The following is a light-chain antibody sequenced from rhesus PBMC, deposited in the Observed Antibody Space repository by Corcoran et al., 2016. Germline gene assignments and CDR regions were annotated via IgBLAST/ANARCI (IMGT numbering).Light chain of an antibody. J-gene: IGKJ4*01. V-gene: IGKV1-25*01. CDR3: QQHSSDPLT. CDR2: KAS. CDR1: QGISSY. Sequence: DIQMTQSPSSLSASVGDTVTITCRASQGISSYLAWYQQKQGKAPKLLIYKASTLQSGVPSRFSGSGSGTDFTLTISSLQPEDFATYYCQQHSSDPLTFGGGTKVELK.